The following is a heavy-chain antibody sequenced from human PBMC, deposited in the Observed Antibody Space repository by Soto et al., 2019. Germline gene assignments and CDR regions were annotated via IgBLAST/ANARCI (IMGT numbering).Heavy chain of an antibody. D-gene: IGHD3-10*01. CDR1: GFTFSSYA. Sequence: GGSLRHSCAASGFTFSSYAMHWVRQAPGKGLEWVAVISYDGSNKYYADSVKGRFTISRDNSKNTLYLQMNSLRAEDTAVYYCARDDFWDFHGSGSYYNEDYHAFDIWGQGTTVTVSS. V-gene: IGHV3-30-3*01. J-gene: IGHJ3*02. CDR2: ISYDGSNK. CDR3: ARDDFWDFHGSGSYYNEDYHAFDI.